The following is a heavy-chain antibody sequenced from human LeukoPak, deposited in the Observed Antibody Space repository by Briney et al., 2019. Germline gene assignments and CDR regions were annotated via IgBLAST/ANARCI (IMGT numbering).Heavy chain of an antibody. CDR2: IYDSGST. V-gene: IGHV3-53*01. D-gene: IGHD6-19*01. CDR3: AGATQWLAYDY. J-gene: IGHJ4*02. Sequence: GGSLRLSYAASGFTVSSYMSWVRQAPGKGLEWVSVIYDSGSTNYADSVKGRFTISRDNTKNTLFLQMNSLRAEDTAVYYCAGATQWLAYDYWGQGALVTVSS. CDR1: GFTVSSY.